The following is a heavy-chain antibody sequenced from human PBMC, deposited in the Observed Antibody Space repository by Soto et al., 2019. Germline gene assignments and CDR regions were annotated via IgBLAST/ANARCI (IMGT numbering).Heavy chain of an antibody. J-gene: IGHJ4*02. V-gene: IGHV3-21*01. Sequence: GGSLRLSCAASGFTFSSYSMNWVSQAQGKGMEWVSSISSSSSYIYYAVSVTGRFSISRDNAKNSLYLQMNSLRAEDTAVYYCARDLINWNYVIDYWGQGTLVTVSS. CDR1: GFTFSSYS. D-gene: IGHD1-7*01. CDR3: ARDLINWNYVIDY. CDR2: ISSSSSYI.